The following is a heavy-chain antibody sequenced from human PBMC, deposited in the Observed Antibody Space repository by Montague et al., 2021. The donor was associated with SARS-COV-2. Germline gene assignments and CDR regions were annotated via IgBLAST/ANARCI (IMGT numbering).Heavy chain of an antibody. CDR3: ARATRSKVVLNWFDP. D-gene: IGHD3-22*01. CDR2: IYYSGST. Sequence: TLSLTCTVPGGSISSGGYYWSWIRQHPGKGLEWIGYIYYSGSTYYNPSLKSRVTISVDTSKNQFSLKLSSVTAADTAVYYCARATRSKVVLNWFDPWGQGTLVTVSS. V-gene: IGHV4-31*03. CDR1: GGSISSGGYY. J-gene: IGHJ5*02.